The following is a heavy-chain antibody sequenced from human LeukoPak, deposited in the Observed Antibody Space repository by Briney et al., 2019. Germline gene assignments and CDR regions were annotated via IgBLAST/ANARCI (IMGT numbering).Heavy chain of an antibody. V-gene: IGHV5-51*01. Sequence: GESLKISCKGSGYSFTSYWIGWVRQMPGKGLEWMGFIYPGDSGTRYSPSFQGQVTISADKSISTAYLQWSSLKASDTAMYYCARMGGSSSVVYGMDVWGQGTTVTVSS. CDR3: ARMGGSSSVVYGMDV. CDR1: GYSFTSYW. CDR2: IYPGDSGT. D-gene: IGHD6-6*01. J-gene: IGHJ6*02.